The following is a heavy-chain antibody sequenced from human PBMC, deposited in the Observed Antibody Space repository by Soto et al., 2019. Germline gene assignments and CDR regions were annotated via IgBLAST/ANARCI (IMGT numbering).Heavy chain of an antibody. CDR2: IIVSHGRP. Sequence: QVQLVQSGAEVKEPGASVKVSCKASGYTFTSHTIHWARQAPGQGLEWMGWIIVSHGRPRIAPHFQGRVTLTTDTSATTAYMELNSLTSGDTRVYFCAREQEDGARGDFWGQGTFVVVSS. D-gene: IGHD1-26*01. V-gene: IGHV1-3*01. CDR3: AREQEDGARGDF. CDR1: GYTFTSHT. J-gene: IGHJ4*02.